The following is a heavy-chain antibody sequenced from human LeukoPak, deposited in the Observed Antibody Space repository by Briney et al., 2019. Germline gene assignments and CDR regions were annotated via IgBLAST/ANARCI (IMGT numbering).Heavy chain of an antibody. Sequence: PSQTLSLTCAISGDSVSSNSATRNWIRQSPSRGLEWLGRTYYRSTWYNQYAVSLRSRITINSDTSKNEFSLQLNSVTPEDTAVYYCARDLSGSGSYHFDYWGQGTLVTVSS. CDR1: GDSVSSNSAT. J-gene: IGHJ4*02. CDR2: TYYRSTWYN. D-gene: IGHD1-26*01. V-gene: IGHV6-1*01. CDR3: ARDLSGSGSYHFDY.